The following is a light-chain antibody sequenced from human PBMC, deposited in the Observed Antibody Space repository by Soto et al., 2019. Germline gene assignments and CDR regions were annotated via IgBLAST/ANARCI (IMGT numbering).Light chain of an antibody. CDR1: QSVSSN. CDR3: QQYNNWPPWT. Sequence: EIVMTQSPATLSVSPGERATLSCRASQSVSSNLAWYQQKPGQAPRLLIYGASTRATGIPARFSGSGSGTEFTLTFSSLQSEDFEVYYCQQYNNWPPWTFGQGTKVEIK. V-gene: IGKV3-15*01. CDR2: GAS. J-gene: IGKJ1*01.